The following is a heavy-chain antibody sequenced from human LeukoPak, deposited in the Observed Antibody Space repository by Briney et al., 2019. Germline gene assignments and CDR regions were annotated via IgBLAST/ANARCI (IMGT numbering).Heavy chain of an antibody. CDR3: PRSTTHPYYNYMDV. CDR2: ISSSSSTI. Sequence: GGSLRLSCAASGFTFSSYGMTWVRQAPGKGLEWVSYISSSSSTIYYADSVKGRFTISRDNAKNSLYLEMNSLRVEDTAVYYCPRSTTHPYYNYMDVWGKGTTVTLSS. V-gene: IGHV3-48*01. J-gene: IGHJ6*03. CDR1: GFTFSSYG. D-gene: IGHD4-17*01.